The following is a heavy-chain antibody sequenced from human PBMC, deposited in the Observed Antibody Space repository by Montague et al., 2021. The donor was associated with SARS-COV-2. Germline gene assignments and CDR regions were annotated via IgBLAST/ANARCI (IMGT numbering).Heavy chain of an antibody. CDR3: ARDLLPPRTALKSNSFGLDA. V-gene: IGHV4-59*01. J-gene: IGHJ6*02. CDR2: IHHSGNT. Sequence: SETLSLTCTVPGGFISSSYWSWIRPPPGQGLERIGYIHHSGNTNSHPSPTRRAPISIDTSTNQFPLSLTSMTAADTAVYFCARDLLPPRTALKSNSFGLDAWGQGTTVIVSS. CDR1: GGFISSSY. D-gene: IGHD2-21*02.